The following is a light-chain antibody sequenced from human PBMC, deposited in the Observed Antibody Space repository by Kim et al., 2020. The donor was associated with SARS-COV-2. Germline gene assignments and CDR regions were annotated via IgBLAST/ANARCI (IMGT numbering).Light chain of an antibody. CDR1: QSLLYSDRYNY. Sequence: DIVLTQSPLSLAVTPGEPASISCRSSQSLLYSDRYNYLDWYLQKPGQSPQLLIYLGSNRASGVPDRFSGSGSGTDFTLEISRVEAEDVGVYYCMQALETPWYSFGQGTKLEI. CDR3: MQALETPWYS. J-gene: IGKJ2*03. CDR2: LGS. V-gene: IGKV2-28*01.